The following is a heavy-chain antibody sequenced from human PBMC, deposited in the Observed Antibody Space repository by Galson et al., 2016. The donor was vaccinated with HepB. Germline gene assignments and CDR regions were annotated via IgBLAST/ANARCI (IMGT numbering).Heavy chain of an antibody. CDR3: ASAPAATGSDS. V-gene: IGHV3-7*01. CDR1: GFTFSGYW. CDR2: IKQDGSEK. J-gene: IGHJ4*02. Sequence: SLRLSCAASGFTFSGYWMTWVRQAPGKGLEWVANIKQDGSEKNYVDSVKGRFTISRDNAKNLVYLQMNSLRAEDTARYYCASAPAATGSDSGGQGTRVPAS. D-gene: IGHD1-1*01.